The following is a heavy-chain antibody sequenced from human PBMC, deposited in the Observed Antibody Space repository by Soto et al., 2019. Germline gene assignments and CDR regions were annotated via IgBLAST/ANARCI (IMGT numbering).Heavy chain of an antibody. V-gene: IGHV1-46*03. CDR1: GYTFTSNY. J-gene: IGHJ4*02. Sequence: QVQLVQSGAEVKKPGASVKVSCKASGYTFTSNYMHWVRQAPGQGLEWMGIINPSGGSTSYAQKFKGRVTMTRDTSTSTVYMKLSSLRSEDTAVYYCARARCSGGSCYQADYWGQGTLVTVSS. D-gene: IGHD2-15*01. CDR3: ARARCSGGSCYQADY. CDR2: INPSGGST.